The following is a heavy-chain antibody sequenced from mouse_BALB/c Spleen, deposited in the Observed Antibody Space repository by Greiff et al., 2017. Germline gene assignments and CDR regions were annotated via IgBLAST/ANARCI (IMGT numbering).Heavy chain of an antibody. CDR2: IDPSDSYT. Sequence: QVQLQQPGAELVKPGASVKLSCKASGYTFTSYWMHWVKQRPGQGLEWIGEIDPSDSYTNYNQKFKGKATLTVDKSSSTAYMQLSSLTSEDSAVYYCARSADGYYPYWGQGTSVTGSS. D-gene: IGHD2-3*01. CDR1: GYTFTSYW. J-gene: IGHJ4*01. CDR3: ARSADGYYPY. V-gene: IGHV1-69*02.